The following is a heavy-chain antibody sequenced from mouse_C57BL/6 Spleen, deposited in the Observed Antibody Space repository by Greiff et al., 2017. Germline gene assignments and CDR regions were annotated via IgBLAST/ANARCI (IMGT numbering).Heavy chain of an antibody. CDR1: GYTFTDYY. V-gene: IGHV1-26*01. D-gene: IGHD1-1*02. J-gene: IGHJ4*01. CDR2: INPNNGGT. Sequence: EVQLQQSGPELVKPGASVTISCKASGYTFTDYYMNWVKQSPGKSLEWLGDINPNNGGTSYNQKFKGKATLTVDKSSSTAYMELRSLASEDSAVYYSAREGYGAMDYWGQGTSVTVSS. CDR3: AREGYGAMDY.